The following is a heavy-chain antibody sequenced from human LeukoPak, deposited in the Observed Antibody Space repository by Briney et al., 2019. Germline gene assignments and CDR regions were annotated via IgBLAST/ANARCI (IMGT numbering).Heavy chain of an antibody. J-gene: IGHJ4*02. Sequence: ASVKVSCKASGYTFTGYYMHWVRQAPGQGLEWMGIINPSGGSTSYAQKFQGRVTMTRDTSTSTVYMELSSLRSEDTAVYYCATTPRRGYSYGSVVPHPGLGGLDYWGQGTLVTVSS. CDR1: GYTFTGYY. D-gene: IGHD5-18*01. CDR2: INPSGGST. V-gene: IGHV1-46*01. CDR3: ATTPRRGYSYGSVVPHPGLGGLDY.